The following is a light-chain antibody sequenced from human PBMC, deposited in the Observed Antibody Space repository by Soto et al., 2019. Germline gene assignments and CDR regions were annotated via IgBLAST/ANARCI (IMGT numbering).Light chain of an antibody. CDR2: EGS. V-gene: IGLV2-23*01. CDR3: CSYAGSSTLGV. Sequence: QSVLTQPASVSGSPGQSITISCTGTSSDVGSYNLVSWYQQHPGKAPKLMIYEGSKRPSGVSNRFSGSKSGNTASLTISGFQSLDEADYYCCSYAGSSTLGVFGTGTKVTVL. J-gene: IGLJ1*01. CDR1: SSDVGSYNL.